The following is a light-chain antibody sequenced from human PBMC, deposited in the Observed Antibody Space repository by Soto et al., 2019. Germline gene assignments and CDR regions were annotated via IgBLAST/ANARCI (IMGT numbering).Light chain of an antibody. CDR3: QQYNIWPWELT. Sequence: EIVMTQSPATLSVSPGERATLSCRASQSVGSNLAWYLQKPGQAPRLLIFGASSRAPGIPARFSGSGSGTEFTLSISNLQSEDFAVYYCQQYNIWPWELTFGGGTKVEI. CDR2: GAS. CDR1: QSVGSN. J-gene: IGKJ4*01. V-gene: IGKV3-15*01.